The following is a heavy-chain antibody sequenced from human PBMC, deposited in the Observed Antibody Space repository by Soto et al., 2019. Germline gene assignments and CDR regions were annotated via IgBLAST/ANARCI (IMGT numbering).Heavy chain of an antibody. J-gene: IGHJ4*02. CDR3: ARRLFTVTIDY. D-gene: IGHD4-17*01. CDR2: INHNGST. V-gene: IGHV4-34*01. CDR1: GGSFSGYY. Sequence: PSETLSLTCAVYGGSFSGYYWSWIRQPPGKGLEWIGEINHNGSTNYNPSLKSRVTISVDTSKNQFSLKLSSVTAADTAVYYCARRLFTVTIDYWGQGTLVTVSS.